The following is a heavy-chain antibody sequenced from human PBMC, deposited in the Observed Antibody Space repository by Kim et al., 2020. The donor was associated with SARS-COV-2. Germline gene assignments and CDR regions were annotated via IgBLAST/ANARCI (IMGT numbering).Heavy chain of an antibody. V-gene: IGHV1-2*02. CDR3: ARIDHSSGSDY. CDR2: INPNSGGT. D-gene: IGHD3-22*01. J-gene: IGHJ4*02. CDR1: GYTFTDHY. Sequence: ASVKVSCKASGYTFTDHYVHWVRQAPGQGLEWMGWINPNSGGTKYAQKFQDRVTMTRDTSIITVYMELTRLRSDDTAVYYCARIDHSSGSDYWGQGTLVT.